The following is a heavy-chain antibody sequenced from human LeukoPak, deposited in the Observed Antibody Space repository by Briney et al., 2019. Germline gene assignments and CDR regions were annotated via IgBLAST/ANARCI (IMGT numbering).Heavy chain of an antibody. J-gene: IGHJ4*02. CDR3: ARAGIAAAGNDY. D-gene: IGHD6-13*01. V-gene: IGHV1-8*03. Sequence: AASVKVSCKASGYTFTSYDINWVRQATGQGLEWMGWMNPNSGNTGYAQKFQGRVTITRNTSISTAYMELSSLRSEDTAVYYCARAGIAAAGNDYWGRGTLVTVSS. CDR1: GYTFTSYD. CDR2: MNPNSGNT.